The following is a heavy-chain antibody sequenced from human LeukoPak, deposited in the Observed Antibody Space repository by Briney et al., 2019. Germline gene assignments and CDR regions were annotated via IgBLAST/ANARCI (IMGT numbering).Heavy chain of an antibody. CDR1: GFTFSSYG. D-gene: IGHD5-18*01. CDR2: IRYDGSNK. V-gene: IGHV3-30*02. CDR3: ARQYTAMDHGAFDI. J-gene: IGHJ3*02. Sequence: GGSLRLSCAASGFTFSSYGMHWVRQAPGKGLEWVAFIRYDGSNKYYADSVKGRFTISRDNAKNSLYLQMNSLRAEDTAVYYCARQYTAMDHGAFDIWGRGTMVTVSS.